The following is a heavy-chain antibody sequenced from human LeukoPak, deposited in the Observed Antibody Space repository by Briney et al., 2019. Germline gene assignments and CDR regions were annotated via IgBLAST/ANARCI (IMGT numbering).Heavy chain of an antibody. J-gene: IGHJ4*02. CDR2: ISPKGDTT. D-gene: IGHD3-10*01. V-gene: IGHV3-64*01. CDR3: VGGSGYYYGSGIDY. Sequence: GGSLRLSCAASGFTFSIYGMNWVHQAPGKGLEYVSAISPKGDTTYYANSVKGRFTISRDNSKNTLYLQMGSLRVEDMAVYYCVGGSGYYYGSGIDYWGQGSLVTVSS. CDR1: GFTFSIYG.